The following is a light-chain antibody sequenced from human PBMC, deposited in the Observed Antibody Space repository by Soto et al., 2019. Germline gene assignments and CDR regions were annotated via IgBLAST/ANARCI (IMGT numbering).Light chain of an antibody. CDR2: EVS. J-gene: IGLJ3*02. CDR3: SSYTSSSGV. Sequence: QSVLTQPASVSGSPGQSITISCTGTSSDVGGYNYVSWYQQHPGKAPKLMIYEVSNRPSGVSNRFSGSKSGNTASLTISGLQAEDEADYYCSSYTSSSGVFGRGTKLIVL. V-gene: IGLV2-14*01. CDR1: SSDVGGYNY.